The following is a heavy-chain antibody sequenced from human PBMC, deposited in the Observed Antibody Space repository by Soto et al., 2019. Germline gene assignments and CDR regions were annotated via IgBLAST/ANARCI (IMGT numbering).Heavy chain of an antibody. CDR2: ISSTSIYT. CDR3: ARRLGTARSFEY. Sequence: PGGSLRLSCAASGFPFSDYFMNWIRQAPGKGLEWVPYISSTSIYTNYADSVKGRFTISRDNAKNQFSLKLSSVTAADTAVYYCARRLGTARSFEYWGQGIQVTVSS. V-gene: IGHV3-11*03. J-gene: IGHJ4*02. CDR1: GFPFSDYF. D-gene: IGHD7-27*01.